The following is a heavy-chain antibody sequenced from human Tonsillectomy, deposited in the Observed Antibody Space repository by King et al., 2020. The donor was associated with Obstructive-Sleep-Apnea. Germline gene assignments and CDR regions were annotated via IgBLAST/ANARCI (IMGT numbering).Heavy chain of an antibody. CDR2: IDYSGST. J-gene: IGHJ4*02. CDR3: ARHPSSGNDY. Sequence: QLQESGPGLVKPSETLSLTCTVSGGSISSYYWSWIRQPPGKGLEWIGYIDYSGSTNYNHSLKSRVTISVDTPKNQYSLKLSSVTAADTAVYYCARHPSSGNDYWGQGTLVTVSS. CDR1: GGSISSYY. D-gene: IGHD6-25*01. V-gene: IGHV4-59*08.